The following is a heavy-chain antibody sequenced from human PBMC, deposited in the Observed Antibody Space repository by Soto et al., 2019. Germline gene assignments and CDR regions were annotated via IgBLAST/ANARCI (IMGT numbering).Heavy chain of an antibody. CDR3: AHRDSTGTTTYFDS. D-gene: IGHD1-1*01. V-gene: IGHV2-5*02. CDR2: IYWDGES. J-gene: IGHJ4*02. Sequence: QLTLKEAGPTLVKPTETLTLTCTFSGFSFTTTRMGVGWTRQPPGKALEWLAIIYWDGESRYNPHLRRRLTLTEDTSKTQVVLTMTNMDPTDTATYYCAHRDSTGTTTYFDSWGQGIPVTVAS. CDR1: GFSFTTTRMG.